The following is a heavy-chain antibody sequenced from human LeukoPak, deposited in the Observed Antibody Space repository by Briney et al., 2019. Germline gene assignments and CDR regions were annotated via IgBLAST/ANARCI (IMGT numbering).Heavy chain of an antibody. CDR1: GYTFSTYP. J-gene: IGHJ6*02. D-gene: IGHD2-2*01. CDR3: ARVESEYQLPPFQYYGMDV. Sequence: ASVKVSCKASGYTFSTYPMNWVRQAPGQGLEWMGWINTNTGSPTYAQGLTGRFVFSLDTSVSTAFLQINSLKAEDTALYYCARVESEYQLPPFQYYGMDVWGQGTTVTVSS. V-gene: IGHV7-4-1*02. CDR2: INTNTGSP.